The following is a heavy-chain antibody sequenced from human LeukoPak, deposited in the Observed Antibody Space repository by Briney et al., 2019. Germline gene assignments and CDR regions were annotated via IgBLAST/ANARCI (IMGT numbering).Heavy chain of an antibody. J-gene: IGHJ4*02. D-gene: IGHD6-19*01. CDR2: IYHSGST. V-gene: IGHV4-4*02. Sequence: SETLSLTCAVSGGSISSSNWWSWVRPPPGKGLEWIGEIYHSGSTNYNPSLKSRVTISVDRSKNQFSLKLSSVTTADTAVYYCARVSSSGWEFDYWGQGTLVTVSS. CDR1: GGSISSSNW. CDR3: ARVSSSGWEFDY.